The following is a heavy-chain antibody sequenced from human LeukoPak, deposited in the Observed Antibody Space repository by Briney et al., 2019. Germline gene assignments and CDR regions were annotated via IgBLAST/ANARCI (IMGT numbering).Heavy chain of an antibody. J-gene: IGHJ5*02. Sequence: TGGSLRLSCAASGSTFSSYAMSWVRQAPGKGLEWVSGISSTGGSTYYADFVKGRFTISRDNSKNTLYLQMNTLTAEDTAVYYCARGYSSLDPWGQGTLVTVSS. D-gene: IGHD6-19*01. CDR3: ARGYSSLDP. V-gene: IGHV3-23*01. CDR1: GSTFSSYA. CDR2: ISSTGGST.